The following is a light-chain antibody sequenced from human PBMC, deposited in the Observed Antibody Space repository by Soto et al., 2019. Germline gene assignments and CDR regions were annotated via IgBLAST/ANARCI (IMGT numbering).Light chain of an antibody. V-gene: IGKV1-9*01. J-gene: IGKJ4*01. CDR2: AAS. CDR1: QGIGSY. Sequence: DSQLTQSPSFLSASLGDRVTITCRASQGIGSYLAWYQQKPGKAPRLLIYAASTLQSGVPSRFSGSGSDTEFTLTISSLQPEDFATYYCQQLNNYPLTFGGGTKVDIK. CDR3: QQLNNYPLT.